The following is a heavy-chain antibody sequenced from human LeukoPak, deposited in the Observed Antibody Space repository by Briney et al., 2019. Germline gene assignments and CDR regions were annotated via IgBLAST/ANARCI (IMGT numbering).Heavy chain of an antibody. J-gene: IGHJ3*02. CDR1: GGSISSGGYY. V-gene: IGHV4-31*03. CDR2: IYYSGST. Sequence: KPSETLSLTCTVSGGSISSGGYYWSWIRQHPGKGLEWIGYIYYSGSTYYNPSLKSRVTISVDTSKNQFSLKLSSVTAADTAVYYCRSSRGDYVAFDIWGQGTMVTVSS. CDR3: RSSRGDYVAFDI. D-gene: IGHD4-17*01.